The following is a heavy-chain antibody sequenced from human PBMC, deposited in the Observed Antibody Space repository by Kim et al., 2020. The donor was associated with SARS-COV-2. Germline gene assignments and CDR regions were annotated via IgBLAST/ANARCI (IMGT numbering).Heavy chain of an antibody. D-gene: IGHD2-15*01. CDR3: ASPTPQADPGMDV. V-gene: IGHV1-18*01. Sequence: YEQKIQGRVTMTTDTSTSTAYMELRSLRSDDTAVYYCASPTPQADPGMDVWGQGTTVTVSS. J-gene: IGHJ6*02.